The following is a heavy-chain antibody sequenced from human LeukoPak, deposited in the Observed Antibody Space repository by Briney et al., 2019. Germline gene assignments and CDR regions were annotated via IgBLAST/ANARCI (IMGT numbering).Heavy chain of an antibody. V-gene: IGHV3-11*03. Sequence: GGSLRLSCAASGFTFSTFYMSWVRQAPGKGLEWVSYISGSGDYTLYATSVKGRFTISRDNANESAYLEMSNLRAEDTAVYYRRSVPFGYGMDVWGQGTTVIVSS. CDR1: GFTFSTFY. J-gene: IGHJ6*02. D-gene: IGHD3-3*01. CDR3: RSVPFGYGMDV. CDR2: ISGSGDYT.